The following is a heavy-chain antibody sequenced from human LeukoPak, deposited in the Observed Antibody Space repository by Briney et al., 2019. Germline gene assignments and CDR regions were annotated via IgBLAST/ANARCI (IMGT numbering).Heavy chain of an antibody. CDR3: ARDLIRSQAGFDP. Sequence: GGSLRLSCAASGFTFSSYSMNWVRQAPGKGLEWVSSISSSSSYIYYADSVKGRFTISRDNAKNSLYLQMNSLRAEDTAVYYCARDLIRSQAGFDPWGQGTLVTVSS. J-gene: IGHJ5*02. CDR1: GFTFSSYS. D-gene: IGHD1-14*01. V-gene: IGHV3-21*01. CDR2: ISSSSSYI.